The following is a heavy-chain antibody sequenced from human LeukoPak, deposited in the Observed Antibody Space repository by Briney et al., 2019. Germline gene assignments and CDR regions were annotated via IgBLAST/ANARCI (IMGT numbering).Heavy chain of an antibody. CDR2: ISSSGSTI. J-gene: IGHJ6*03. Sequence: GGSLRLSCAASGFTFSSYEMNWVRQAPGKGLEWVSYISSSGSTIYYADSVKGRFTTSRDNAKNSLYLQMNSLRAEDTAVYYCARAAAMVRGVIIMGYYYMDVWGKGTTVTISS. D-gene: IGHD3-10*01. CDR1: GFTFSSYE. V-gene: IGHV3-48*03. CDR3: ARAAAMVRGVIIMGYYYMDV.